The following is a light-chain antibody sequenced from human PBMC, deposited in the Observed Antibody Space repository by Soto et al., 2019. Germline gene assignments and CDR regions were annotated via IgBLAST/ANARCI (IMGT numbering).Light chain of an antibody. CDR2: GAF. Sequence: EIVMTQSPANLSVSPGERATLSCRASQSVSSNLAWYQQKPGQGPRLLIYGAFTRTTSIPARFTGSGSGTEFTLTINGLQSEDFAVFYCQQYNKLPPYTFGQGTKLEFK. J-gene: IGKJ2*01. CDR3: QQYNKLPPYT. V-gene: IGKV3-15*01. CDR1: QSVSSN.